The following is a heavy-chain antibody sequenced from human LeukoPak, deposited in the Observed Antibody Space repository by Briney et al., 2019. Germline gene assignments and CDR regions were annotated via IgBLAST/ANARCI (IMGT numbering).Heavy chain of an antibody. V-gene: IGHV3-21*01. Sequence: GGSLRLSCAASGFTFSTYSMNWVRQAPGKGLEWVSSISSSSSYIYYADSVKGRFTISRDNAKNSLYLQMNSLRAEDTAVYYCARAGGIAVAGTRSWYFDLWGRGTLVTVSS. CDR2: ISSSSSYI. CDR1: GFTFSTYS. CDR3: ARAGGIAVAGTRSWYFDL. D-gene: IGHD6-19*01. J-gene: IGHJ2*01.